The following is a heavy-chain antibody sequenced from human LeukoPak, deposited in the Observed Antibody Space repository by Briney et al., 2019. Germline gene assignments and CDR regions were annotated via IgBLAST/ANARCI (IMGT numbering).Heavy chain of an antibody. J-gene: IGHJ6*03. Sequence: GGSLRLSCAASEFTFSSYGMHWVRQAPGKGLEWVAVISYDGSNKYYADSVKGRFTISRDNSKNTLYLQMNSLRAEDTAVYYCAKAEIGIAVDHRGDYYYCYMDVWGKGTTVTVSS. V-gene: IGHV3-30*18. CDR1: EFTFSSYG. D-gene: IGHD6-19*01. CDR2: ISYDGSNK. CDR3: AKAEIGIAVDHRGDYYYCYMDV.